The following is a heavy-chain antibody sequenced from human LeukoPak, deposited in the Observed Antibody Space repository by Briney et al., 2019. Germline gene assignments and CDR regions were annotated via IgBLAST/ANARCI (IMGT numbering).Heavy chain of an antibody. CDR1: GFTFDDYA. CDR3: AKDGGSGSYYNGAEYFQH. V-gene: IGHV3-43*02. Sequence: GGSLRLSCAASGFTFDDYAMHWVRQAPGKGLEWVSLSSGDGGSTYYADSVKGRFTISRDNSKNSLYLQMNSLRTEDTALYYCAKDGGSGSYYNGAEYFQHWGQGTLVTVSS. D-gene: IGHD3-10*01. J-gene: IGHJ1*01. CDR2: SSGDGGST.